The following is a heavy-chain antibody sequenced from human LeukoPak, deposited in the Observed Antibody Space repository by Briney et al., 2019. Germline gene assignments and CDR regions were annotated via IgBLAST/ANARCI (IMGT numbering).Heavy chain of an antibody. Sequence: GASVKVSCKASGYTFTSYAMHWVRQAPGQRLEWMGWINAGNGNTKYSQEFQGRVTITRDTSASTAYMELSSLRSEDMAVYYCARAPTMIVVPLDYWGQGTLVTVSS. V-gene: IGHV1-3*03. CDR2: INAGNGNT. CDR1: GYTFTSYA. D-gene: IGHD3-22*01. J-gene: IGHJ4*02. CDR3: ARAPTMIVVPLDY.